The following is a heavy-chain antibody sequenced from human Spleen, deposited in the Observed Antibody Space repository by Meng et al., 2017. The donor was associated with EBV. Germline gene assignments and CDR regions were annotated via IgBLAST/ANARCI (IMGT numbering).Heavy chain of an antibody. CDR2: VFRTGDT. D-gene: IGHD1-1*01. J-gene: IGHJ4*02. V-gene: IGHV4-4*02. CDR1: GGSISTSNG. CDR3: ASDGISRYFDN. Sequence: RLEEPGPGQVNASGTLSLVCTLSGGSISTSNGWSWVRQSPEKGLEWIGEVFRTGDTNYNPSLKSRVTILIDKSKNQFSLKLNSVTAADTAIYFCASDGISRYFDNWGPGTLVTVSS.